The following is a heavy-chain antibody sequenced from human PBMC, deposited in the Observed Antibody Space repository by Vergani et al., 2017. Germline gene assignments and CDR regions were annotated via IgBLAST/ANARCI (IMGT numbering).Heavy chain of an antibody. J-gene: IGHJ4*02. Sequence: QVQLVQSGADLKKPGASVKVSCTASGYTFTSYGISWVRQAPGQGLEWMGWISAYNGYTNYAQRLQGRVTRTTDTSTSTAYMELRSLKSDDTAVYYCARVTMIRGAPADYWGQGTLVTVSS. CDR2: ISAYNGYT. CDR3: ARVTMIRGAPADY. D-gene: IGHD3-10*01. V-gene: IGHV1-18*01. CDR1: GYTFTSYG.